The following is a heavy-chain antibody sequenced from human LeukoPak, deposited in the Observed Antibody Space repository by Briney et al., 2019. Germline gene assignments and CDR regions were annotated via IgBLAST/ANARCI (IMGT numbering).Heavy chain of an antibody. D-gene: IGHD1/OR15-1a*01. V-gene: IGHV3-74*01. CDR1: GFTFSSYW. CDR3: ARVDWNIDS. J-gene: IGHJ4*02. Sequence: GGSLRLSCAASGFTFSSYWMHWVRHAQGKGLVWVSRINDDGSSTTYADSVKGRSTISRNNDKNPLHLQMNSLRAEDTAVYYCARVDWNIDSWGQGTLVTVSS. CDR2: INDDGSST.